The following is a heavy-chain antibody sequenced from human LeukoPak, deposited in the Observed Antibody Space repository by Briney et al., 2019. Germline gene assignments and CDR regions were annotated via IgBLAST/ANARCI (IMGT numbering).Heavy chain of an antibody. V-gene: IGHV4-4*02. Sequence: PSETLSLTCAVSGGSISSSNWWSWVRQPPGKGLEWIGEIYHSGSANYNPSLKSRVTISVDKSKNQFSLKLSSVTAADTAVYYCARGRMVDFWSGYYNNYYYYGMDVWAKGPRSPSP. CDR2: IYHSGSA. D-gene: IGHD3-3*01. CDR1: GGSISSSNW. J-gene: IGHJ6*02. CDR3: ARGRMVDFWSGYYNNYYYYGMDV.